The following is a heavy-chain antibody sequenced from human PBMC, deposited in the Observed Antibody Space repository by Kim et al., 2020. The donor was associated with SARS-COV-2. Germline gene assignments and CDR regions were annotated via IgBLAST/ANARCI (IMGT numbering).Heavy chain of an antibody. D-gene: IGHD3-10*01. CDR1: GFTFSDYY. CDR3: ARDYEAPSKGITMVREEEPFDY. Sequence: GGSLRLSCAASGFTFSDYYMSWIRQAPGKGLEWVSYISSSSSYTNYADSVKGRFTISRDNAKNSLYLQMNSLRAEDTAVYYCARDYEAPSKGITMVREEEPFDYWGQGTLVTVSS. J-gene: IGHJ4*02. V-gene: IGHV3-11*06. CDR2: ISSSSSYT.